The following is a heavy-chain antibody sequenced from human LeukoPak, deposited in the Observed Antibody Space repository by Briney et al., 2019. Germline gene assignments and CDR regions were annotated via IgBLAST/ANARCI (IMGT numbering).Heavy chain of an antibody. CDR3: ARDLKWIQLWRDNWFDP. Sequence: SETLSLTCTVSGGSISSSSYYWGWIRQPPGKGLEWIGSIYYSGSTYYNPSLKSRVTISVDTSKNQFSLKLSSVTAADTAVYYCARDLKWIQLWRDNWFDPWGQGTLVTVSS. D-gene: IGHD5-18*01. CDR2: IYYSGST. V-gene: IGHV4-39*07. CDR1: GGSISSSSYY. J-gene: IGHJ5*02.